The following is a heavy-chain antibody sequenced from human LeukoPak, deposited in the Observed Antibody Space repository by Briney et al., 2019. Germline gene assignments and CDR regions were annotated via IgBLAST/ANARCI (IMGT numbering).Heavy chain of an antibody. CDR2: INPNSGGT. Sequence: ASVKVSCKASGYTFTGYYMHWVRQAPGQGLEWMGWINPNSGGTKYAEKFQGRVTMTRDTSISTAYMELSRLRSDDTAMFYCARDSYDILTGFQWGQGTQVTVSS. J-gene: IGHJ4*02. CDR1: GYTFTGYY. CDR3: ARDSYDILTGFQ. V-gene: IGHV1-2*02. D-gene: IGHD3-9*01.